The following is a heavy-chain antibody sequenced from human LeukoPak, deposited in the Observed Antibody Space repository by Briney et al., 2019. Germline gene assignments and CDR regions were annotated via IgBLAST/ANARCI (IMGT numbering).Heavy chain of an antibody. CDR2: ISGSGGST. CDR3: AKDSEGYYYYYYGMDV. CDR1: GFTFSSYA. V-gene: IGHV3-23*01. J-gene: IGHJ6*02. Sequence: PGGSLRLSCAASGFTFSSYAMGWVRQAPGKGLEWVSAISGSGGSTYYADSVKGRFTISRDNSKNTLYLQMNSLRAEDTAVYYCAKDSEGYYYYYYGMDVWGQGTTVTVSS.